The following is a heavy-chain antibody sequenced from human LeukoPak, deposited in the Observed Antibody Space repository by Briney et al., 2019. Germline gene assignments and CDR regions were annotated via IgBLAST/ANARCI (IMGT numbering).Heavy chain of an antibody. J-gene: IGHJ4*02. CDR1: GFTFSNAW. CDR3: TAGTGRSDFDY. Sequence: GGSLRLSCAASGFTFSNAWMSWVRQAPGRGLEWVGRIKRKGDDGTIDYAAPVKGRLSISRDDSKNTLYLQMKSLKSEDTAVYYCTAGTGRSDFDYWGQGTLVTVSS. CDR2: IKRKGDDGTI. D-gene: IGHD3/OR15-3a*01. V-gene: IGHV3-15*01.